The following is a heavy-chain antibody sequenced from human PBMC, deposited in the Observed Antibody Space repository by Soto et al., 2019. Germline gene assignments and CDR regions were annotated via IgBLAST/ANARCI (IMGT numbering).Heavy chain of an antibody. J-gene: IGHJ6*01. V-gene: IGHV3-30-3*01. CDR1: GFTFSSYA. CDR2: ISYDGSNK. CDR3: AREAQLGPDYGMDV. Sequence: QVQLVESGGGVVQPGRSLRLSCAASGFTFSSYAMHWVRQAPGKGPEWVAVISYDGSNKYYADSVKGRFTISRDNSKNTLYLQMNSLRAEDTAVYYCAREAQLGPDYGMDVW. D-gene: IGHD1-1*01.